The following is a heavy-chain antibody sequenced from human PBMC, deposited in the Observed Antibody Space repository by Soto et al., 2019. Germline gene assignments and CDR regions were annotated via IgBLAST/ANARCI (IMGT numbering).Heavy chain of an antibody. CDR3: ARDQLGGKYGDDYYYYGMDV. CDR1: GGTFSSYA. D-gene: IGHD4-17*01. CDR2: IIPIFGTA. V-gene: IGHV1-69*13. Sequence: SVKVSCKASGGTFSSYAISWLRQAPGQGLEWMGGIIPIFGTANYAQKFQGRVTITADESTSTAYMELSSLRSEDTAVYYCARDQLGGKYGDDYYYYGMDVWGQGTTVTVSS. J-gene: IGHJ6*02.